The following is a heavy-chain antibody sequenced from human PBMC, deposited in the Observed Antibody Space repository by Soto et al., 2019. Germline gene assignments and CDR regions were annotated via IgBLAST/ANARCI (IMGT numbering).Heavy chain of an antibody. Sequence: SETLSLTCTVSGGSISSYYRSWIRQPPGKGLEWIGYIYYSGSTNYNPSLKSRVTISVDTSKNQFSLKLSSVTAADTAVYYCARWGGYGLDYWGQGTLVTVSS. V-gene: IGHV4-59*01. D-gene: IGHD5-12*01. CDR3: ARWGGYGLDY. CDR1: GGSISSYY. CDR2: IYYSGST. J-gene: IGHJ4*02.